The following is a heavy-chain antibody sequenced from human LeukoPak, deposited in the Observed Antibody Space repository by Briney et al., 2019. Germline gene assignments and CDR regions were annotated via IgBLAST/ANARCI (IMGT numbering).Heavy chain of an antibody. CDR1: GGSFSNHY. J-gene: IGHJ6*02. CDR2: IYTSGST. V-gene: IGHV4-4*07. D-gene: IGHD1-14*01. CDR3: ARQPPQYYGMDV. Sequence: SETLSLTCTASGGSFSNHYWSWIRQPAGKGLEWIGRIYTSGSTNYNPSVKSRVTMSVDTSNNQFPLKLTSVTAADTAVYYCARQPPQYYGMDVWGQGTTVTVSS.